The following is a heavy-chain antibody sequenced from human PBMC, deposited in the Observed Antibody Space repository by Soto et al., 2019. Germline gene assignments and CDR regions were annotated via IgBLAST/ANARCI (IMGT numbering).Heavy chain of an antibody. CDR1: GYTFTSYG. J-gene: IGHJ4*02. CDR2: INPGNGNT. CDR3: ARGGYFDSSNYLAY. V-gene: IGHV1-3*01. D-gene: IGHD3-22*01. Sequence: EASVKVSCKASGYTFTSYGINWVRQAPGRGLEWMGWINPGNGNTKYSQQFQGRVIIDRDTSASTAYMELSSLRSEDTAVYYCARGGYFDSSNYLAYWGLGTLVTVPS.